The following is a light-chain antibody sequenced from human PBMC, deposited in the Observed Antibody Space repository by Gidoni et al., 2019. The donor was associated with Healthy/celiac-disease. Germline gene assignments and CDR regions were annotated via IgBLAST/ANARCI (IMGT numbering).Light chain of an antibody. CDR2: GAS. V-gene: IGKV3-20*01. CDR1: QSVSTSY. CDR3: QQYGSSTRYI. Sequence: IMLTHSPRTLSLSPGAGATLPCRASQSVSTSYLAWYQQKPGQAPSLLIYGASSSATGIPDRFSGSGSGTDFTITISRLEPEDFAVYYCQQYGSSTRYIFGQGTKLEIK. J-gene: IGKJ2*01.